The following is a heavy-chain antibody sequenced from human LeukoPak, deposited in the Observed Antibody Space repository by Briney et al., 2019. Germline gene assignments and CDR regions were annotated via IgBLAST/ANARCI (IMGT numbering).Heavy chain of an antibody. CDR3: ARGATISETGYFDF. V-gene: IGHV4-34*01. CDR2: IDHRGDT. J-gene: IGHJ4*03. D-gene: IGHD5-24*01. CDR1: GGSFSRY. Sequence: PSETLSLTCAVYGGSFSRYWSWIRQSPGKGLEWIAEIDHRGDTNYNPSVKSRVTISVDTSKNQSSLKVRSLSAADTAVYYCARGATISETGYFDFWGQGTLATVSS.